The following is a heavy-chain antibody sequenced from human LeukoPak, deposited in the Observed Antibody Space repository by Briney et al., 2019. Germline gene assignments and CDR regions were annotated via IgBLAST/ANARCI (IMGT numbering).Heavy chain of an antibody. CDR2: ISAYNGNT. Sequence: ASVKVSCKASGYTFTSYGISWVRQAPGQGREWMGWISAYNGNTNYAQKLQGRVTMTTDTSTSTAYTELRSLRSDDTAVYYCARMKQQLVRWNYYYYMDVWGKGTTVTVSS. CDR1: GYTFTSYG. J-gene: IGHJ6*03. D-gene: IGHD6-13*01. V-gene: IGHV1-18*01. CDR3: ARMKQQLVRWNYYYYMDV.